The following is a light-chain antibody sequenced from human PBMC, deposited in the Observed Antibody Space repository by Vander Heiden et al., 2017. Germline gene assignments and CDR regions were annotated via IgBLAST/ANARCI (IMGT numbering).Light chain of an antibody. CDR1: HTINTW. J-gene: IGKJ1*01. V-gene: IGKV1-5*03. CDR2: KAS. Sequence: PLSASVGDRITITCRASHTINTWLAWYQQKPGKAPKLLIYKASILENGVPSRFSGSGAGTDFTLTIRSLQPDDFAIYYCQHYNSYPWTFGQGTKVEIK. CDR3: QHYNSYPWT.